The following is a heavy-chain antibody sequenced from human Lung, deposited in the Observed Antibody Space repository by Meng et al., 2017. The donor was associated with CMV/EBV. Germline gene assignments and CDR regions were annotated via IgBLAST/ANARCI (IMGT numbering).Heavy chain of an antibody. Sequence: GGSLRLSCAASGFTFNSYRMNWVRQAPGKGLEWVSSISSSSSYIYYADSVKGRFTISRDNAKNSLYLQMNSLRAEDTAVYYCARAMGRYCTNGVCSNYYYYYGMDVWGQGXTVTVSS. CDR2: ISSSSSYI. CDR3: ARAMGRYCTNGVCSNYYYYYGMDV. V-gene: IGHV3-21*01. J-gene: IGHJ6*02. CDR1: GFTFNSYR. D-gene: IGHD2-8*01.